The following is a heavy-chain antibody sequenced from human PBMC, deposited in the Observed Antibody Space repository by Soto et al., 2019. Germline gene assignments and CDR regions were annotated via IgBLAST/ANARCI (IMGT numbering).Heavy chain of an antibody. J-gene: IGHJ4*02. V-gene: IGHV3-33*01. CDR1: GFTFSSYG. CDR2: IWYDGSNK. D-gene: IGHD3-10*01. CDR3: ARESYDSGSFDY. Sequence: QVQLVESGGGVVQPGRSLRLSCAASGFTFSSYGMHWVRQAPGKGLEWVAVIWYDGSNKYYADSVKGRFTISRDNSKNTLYLLMNSLRAEDTAVYYCARESYDSGSFDYWGLGTLVTVSS.